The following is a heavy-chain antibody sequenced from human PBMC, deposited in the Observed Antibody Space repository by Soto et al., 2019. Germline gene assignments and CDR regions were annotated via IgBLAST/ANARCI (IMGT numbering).Heavy chain of an antibody. Sequence: GASVKVSCKASGYTFTSYGISWVRQAPGQGLEWMGWISAYNGNTNYAQKLQGRVTMTTDTSTSTAYMELRSLRSDDTAVYYCASCDTIIVGTIGSDAFDSWGQGTMFTVSS. J-gene: IGHJ3*02. V-gene: IGHV1-18*04. D-gene: IGHD3-22*01. CDR2: ISAYNGNT. CDR3: ASCDTIIVGTIGSDAFDS. CDR1: GYTFTSYG.